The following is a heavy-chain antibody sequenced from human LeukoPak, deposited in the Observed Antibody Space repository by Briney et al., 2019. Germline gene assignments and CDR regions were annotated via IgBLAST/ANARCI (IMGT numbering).Heavy chain of an antibody. J-gene: IGHJ4*02. D-gene: IGHD2-2*02. Sequence: SGGSLRLSCAASGFTFSSYAMHWVRQAPGKGLEWVAVISYDGSNKYYADSVKGRFTISRDNSKNTLYLQMNSLRAEDTAVYYCATAMGGYCSSTSCYTFDYWGQGTLVTVSS. CDR2: ISYDGSNK. CDR1: GFTFSSYA. V-gene: IGHV3-30-3*01. CDR3: ATAMGGYCSSTSCYTFDY.